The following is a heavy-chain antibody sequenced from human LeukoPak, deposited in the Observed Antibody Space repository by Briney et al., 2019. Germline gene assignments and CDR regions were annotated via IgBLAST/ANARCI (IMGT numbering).Heavy chain of an antibody. CDR2: IYTSGST. J-gene: IGHJ4*02. Sequence: SETLSLTCTVSGYSISSSYYWSWIRQPAGKGLEWIGRIYTSGSTNYNPSLKSRVTMSVDTSKNQFSLKLSSVTAADTAVYYCARDRFGADTGYWGQGTLVTVSS. CDR1: GYSISSSYY. CDR3: ARDRFGADTGY. D-gene: IGHD3-10*01. V-gene: IGHV4-4*07.